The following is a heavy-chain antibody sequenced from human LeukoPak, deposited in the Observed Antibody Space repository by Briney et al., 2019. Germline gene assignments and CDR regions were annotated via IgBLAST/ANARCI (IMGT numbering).Heavy chain of an antibody. Sequence: GGSLRLSCVASGFTFSSYAMHWVRQAPGKGLEWVAVISYDGSNKYYADSVKGRFTISRDNSKNTLYLQMNSLRAEDTAVYYCARDAYDSSGYYYDYWGQGTLVTVSS. J-gene: IGHJ4*02. CDR2: ISYDGSNK. CDR3: ARDAYDSSGYYYDY. CDR1: GFTFSSYA. D-gene: IGHD3-22*01. V-gene: IGHV3-30*01.